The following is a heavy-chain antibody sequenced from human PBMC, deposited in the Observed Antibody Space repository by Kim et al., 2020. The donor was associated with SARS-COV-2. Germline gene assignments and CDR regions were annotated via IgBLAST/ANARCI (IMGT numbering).Heavy chain of an antibody. Sequence: YHPSLQSRVTISVDTSKNQFSLKLSSVTAADTAVYYCASGNLGYYYGMDVWGQGTTVTVSS. CDR3: ASGNLGYYYGMDV. J-gene: IGHJ6*02. D-gene: IGHD7-27*01. V-gene: IGHV4-34*01.